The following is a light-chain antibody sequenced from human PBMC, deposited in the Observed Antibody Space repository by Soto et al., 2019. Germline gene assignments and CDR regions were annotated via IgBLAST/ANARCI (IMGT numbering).Light chain of an antibody. CDR3: YHHHSYPRT. CDR2: TAS. CDR1: QSISTL. J-gene: IGKJ1*01. V-gene: IGKV1-5*03. Sequence: DIQMTQSPSTLSASVGDRVTITCRASQSISTLLAWYQQKPGKAPKLLIYTASNLERGVPSRFSGSGSETTFTITISRLQPDDFATYYCYHHHSYPRTFGQGTKVEMK.